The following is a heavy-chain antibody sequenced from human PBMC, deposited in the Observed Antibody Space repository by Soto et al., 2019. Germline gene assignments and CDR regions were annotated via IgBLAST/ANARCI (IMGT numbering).Heavy chain of an antibody. V-gene: IGHV3-21*01. D-gene: IGHD3-16*02. CDR3: ARDESRLSLPFDY. Sequence: PGGSLRLSCAASGFTFSSYSMNWVRQAPGKGLEWVSSISSSSSYIYYADSVKGRFTISRDNAKNSLYLQMNSLRAEDTAVYYCARDESRLSLPFDYWGQGTLVTVSS. J-gene: IGHJ4*02. CDR1: GFTFSSYS. CDR2: ISSSSSYI.